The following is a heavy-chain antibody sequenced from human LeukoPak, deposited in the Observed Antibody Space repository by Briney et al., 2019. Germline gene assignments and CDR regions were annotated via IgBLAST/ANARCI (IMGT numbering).Heavy chain of an antibody. J-gene: IGHJ4*02. CDR1: GFTFSSYW. CDR2: INSDGSST. D-gene: IGHD6-6*01. CDR3: ARWRIAARSLDY. V-gene: IGHV3-74*01. Sequence: GGSLRLSCAASGFTFSSYWMHWVRQAPGKGLVWGSRINSDGSSTSYADSVKGRFTISRDNAKNTLYLQMNSLRAEDTAVYYCARWRIAARSLDYWGQGTQVTVSS.